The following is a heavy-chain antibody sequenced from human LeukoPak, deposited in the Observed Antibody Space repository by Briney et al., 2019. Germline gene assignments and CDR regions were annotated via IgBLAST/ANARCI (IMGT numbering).Heavy chain of an antibody. V-gene: IGHV3-7*01. CDR3: ARGFRGWYAEGFDY. CDR2: IKQDGSEK. Sequence: GGSLRLSCAASGFSFSSYWMSWVRQAPGKGLEWVANIKQDGSEKYYVDSVKGRFTISRDNAKNSLYLQMNSLRAEDTAVYYCARGFRGWYAEGFDYWGQGTVVTVST. D-gene: IGHD6-19*01. CDR1: GFSFSSYW. J-gene: IGHJ4*02.